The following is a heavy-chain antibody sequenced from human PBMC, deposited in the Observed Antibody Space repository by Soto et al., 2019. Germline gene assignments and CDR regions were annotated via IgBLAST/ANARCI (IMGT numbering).Heavy chain of an antibody. Sequence: SETLSLTCTVSGGSISSYYWSWIRQPPGKGLEWIGYIYYSGSTNYNPSLMSRVTISVDTSKNQFSLKLSSVTAADTAVYYCARTRSGYYMASDYWGQGTLVTVSS. CDR3: ARTRSGYYMASDY. V-gene: IGHV4-59*01. J-gene: IGHJ4*02. D-gene: IGHD3-3*01. CDR1: GGSISSYY. CDR2: IYYSGST.